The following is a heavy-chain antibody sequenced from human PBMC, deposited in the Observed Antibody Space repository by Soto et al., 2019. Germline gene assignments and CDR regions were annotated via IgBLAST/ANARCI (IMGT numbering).Heavy chain of an antibody. D-gene: IGHD6-19*01. J-gene: IGHJ4*02. Sequence: SVKVSCKASGGTFSSYAISWVRQAPGQGLEWMGGIIPIFGTANYAQKLQGRVTITADKSKTTAYMELRSLRSDDTAVYYCARIGLSQWLAHFDYWGEGTLVAATS. CDR1: GGTFSSYA. CDR3: ARIGLSQWLAHFDY. CDR2: IIPIFGTA. V-gene: IGHV1-69*06.